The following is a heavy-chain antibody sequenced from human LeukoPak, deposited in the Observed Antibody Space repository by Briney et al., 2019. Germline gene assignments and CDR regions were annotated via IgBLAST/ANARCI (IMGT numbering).Heavy chain of an antibody. V-gene: IGHV3-11*03. J-gene: IGHJ4*02. CDR1: GFTFSDYY. D-gene: IGHD5-12*01. CDR3: ARSYGWLPGGM. Sequence: PGGSLRLSCAASGFTFSDYYMSWIRQAPGKGLEWVAYISSTSSYTNYADCVKGRFNISRDNAKNSLHLQMDSLRAEDPAVYYCARSYGWLPGGMWGQGTLVTVSS. CDR2: ISSTSSYT.